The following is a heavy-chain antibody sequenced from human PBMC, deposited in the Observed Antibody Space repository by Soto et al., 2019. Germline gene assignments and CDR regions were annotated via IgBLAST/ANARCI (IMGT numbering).Heavy chain of an antibody. J-gene: IGHJ6*02. V-gene: IGHV3-30-3*01. D-gene: IGHD2-2*01. CDR2: ISYDGSNK. CDR3: TRVVPSHSVGYCISTICYTGGMGV. Sequence: QVQLVESGGGVVQPGRSLRLSCAASGFTFSSYAMHWVRQAPGKGLEWVAVISYDGSNKYYADSVKGRFTISRDNSKNTLYLQMNSLRAENTAVYYCTRVVPSHSVGYCISTICYTGGMGVWGQGTTVTVSS. CDR1: GFTFSSYA.